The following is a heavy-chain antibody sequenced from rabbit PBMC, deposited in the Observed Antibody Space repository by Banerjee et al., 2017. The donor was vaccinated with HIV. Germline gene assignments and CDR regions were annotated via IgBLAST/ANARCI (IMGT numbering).Heavy chain of an antibody. J-gene: IGHJ4*01. D-gene: IGHD1-1*01. CDR3: ARDGASGYNFNL. Sequence: QSLEESGGDLVKPGASLTLTCTASGFSFSSSYWICWVRQAPGKGLEWIACIYTGDGNTYYASWAKGRFTISKTSSTTVTLQMTSLTAADTATYFCARDGASGYNFNLWGPGTLVTVS. CDR2: IYTGDGNT. V-gene: IGHV1S40*01. CDR1: GFSFSSSYW.